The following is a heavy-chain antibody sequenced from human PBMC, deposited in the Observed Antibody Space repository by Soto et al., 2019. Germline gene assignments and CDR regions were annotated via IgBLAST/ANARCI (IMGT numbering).Heavy chain of an antibody. D-gene: IGHD2-15*01. Sequence: EVQLLESGGDLVQPGGSLRLSCATSGFTFSTYGMSWVRHAPGTGLQWVSGIEGNGLTTSYVDSVKGRFTISRDNFRNQPYLQMNSLTAEVTAIYSSANSLFGGQFWGPGNLVTVSS. V-gene: IGHV3-23*01. CDR2: IEGNGLTT. CDR1: GFTFSTYG. J-gene: IGHJ4*02. CDR3: ANSLFGGQF.